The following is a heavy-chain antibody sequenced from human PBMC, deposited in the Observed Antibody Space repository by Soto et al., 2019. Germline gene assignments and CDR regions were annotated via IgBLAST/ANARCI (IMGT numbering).Heavy chain of an antibody. CDR1: GYTFTSYD. Sequence: ASVKVSCKASGYTFTSYDINWVRQATGQGLEWMGWMNPNSGNTGYAQKFQGRVTMTRNTSISTAYMELSSLRSEDTAVYYCARAPPGQRNYYYYYMDVWGKGTTVTVSS. J-gene: IGHJ6*03. V-gene: IGHV1-8*01. D-gene: IGHD6-25*01. CDR2: MNPNSGNT. CDR3: ARAPPGQRNYYYYYMDV.